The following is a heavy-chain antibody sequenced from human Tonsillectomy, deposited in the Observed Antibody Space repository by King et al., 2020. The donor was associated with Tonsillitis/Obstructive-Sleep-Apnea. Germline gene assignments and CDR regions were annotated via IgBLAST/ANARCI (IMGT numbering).Heavy chain of an antibody. V-gene: IGHV3-30*01. J-gene: IGHJ6*03. CDR1: GFTFSSYA. Sequence: HVQLVESGGGVVQPGRSLRLSCAASGFTFSSYAMHWVRQAPGKGLDWVAVISYDGSNKYYADSVKGRFTISRDNSKNTLYLQMNSLRAEATAVYYCARDGRRGYYMDVWGKGTTVTVSS. CDR2: ISYDGSNK. CDR3: ARDGRRGYYMDV. D-gene: IGHD1-14*01.